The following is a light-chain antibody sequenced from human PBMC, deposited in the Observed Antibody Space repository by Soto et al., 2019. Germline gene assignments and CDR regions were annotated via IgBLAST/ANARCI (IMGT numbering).Light chain of an antibody. J-gene: IGKJ1*01. CDR1: QSVSSSY. V-gene: IGKV3-20*01. Sequence: DIVLTQSPGTLSLSPGERATLSSRARQSVSSSYLAWYQQKPGQAPRLLIYGASSRAIGIPDWFSGSGSGTDFTLTMSTLETEDFAVYSCQQYGSSPNTFGQGTKVEIK. CDR3: QQYGSSPNT. CDR2: GAS.